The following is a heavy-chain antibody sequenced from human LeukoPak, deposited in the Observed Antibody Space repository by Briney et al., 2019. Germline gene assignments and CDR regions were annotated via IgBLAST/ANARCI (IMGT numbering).Heavy chain of an antibody. V-gene: IGHV3-21*01. J-gene: IGHJ6*02. Sequence: PGGSLRLSCAASGFTFSSYSMNWVRQAPGKGLEWVSSISSSSSYIYYADSVKGRFTISRDNAKNSLYLQMNSLRAEDTAVYYCARGLGISITTFGAVPNGYYYYGMCGWGQGTTVTVSS. CDR2: ISSSSSYI. CDR3: ARGLGISITTFGAVPNGYYYYGMCG. D-gene: IGHD3-3*01. CDR1: GFTFSSYS.